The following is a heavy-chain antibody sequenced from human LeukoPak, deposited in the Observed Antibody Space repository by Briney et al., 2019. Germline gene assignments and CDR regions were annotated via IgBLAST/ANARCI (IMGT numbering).Heavy chain of an antibody. J-gene: IGHJ4*02. CDR3: TTDGVGVEGATYDN. Sequence: GGSLRLSCAASGFTFSSYAMSWVRQAPGKGLEWVSDISGSGSSTYYADSVKGRSTISRDNSKNMLYLQMNSLKTEDTAVYYCTTDGVGVEGATYDNWGQGTLVSVSS. CDR1: GFTFSSYA. V-gene: IGHV3-23*01. CDR2: ISGSGSST. D-gene: IGHD1-26*01.